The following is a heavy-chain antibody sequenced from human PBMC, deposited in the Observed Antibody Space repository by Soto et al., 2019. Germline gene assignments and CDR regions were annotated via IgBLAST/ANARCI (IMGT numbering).Heavy chain of an antibody. J-gene: IGHJ6*02. Sequence: GGSLRLSCAASGFTLSSYGMHWVRQAPGKGLEWVAVIWYDGSNKYYADSVKGRFTISRDNSKNTLYLQMNSLRAEDTAVYYCARDERSAWFGELSVYYGMDVWGQGTTVTVSS. V-gene: IGHV3-33*01. CDR2: IWYDGSNK. D-gene: IGHD3-10*01. CDR1: GFTLSSYG. CDR3: ARDERSAWFGELSVYYGMDV.